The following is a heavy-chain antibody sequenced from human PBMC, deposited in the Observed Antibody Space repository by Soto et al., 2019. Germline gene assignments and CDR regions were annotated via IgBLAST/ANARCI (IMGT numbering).Heavy chain of an antibody. CDR3: XXXXXXXSGWFHP. V-gene: IGHV4-31*08. J-gene: IGHJ5*02. Sequence: QIELQESGPGLVKPSQTLSLTCFVSGYFIGAGGXYWSWIRHHPGKGLEWIGSFYSSGSIIYNPSLRSRVSITGDMSTNQFSMSLTSVTAADTARXYCXXXXXXXSGWFHPWGQGTLVTVSS. CDR1: GYFIGAGGXY. CDR2: FYSSGSI. D-gene: IGHD2-15*01.